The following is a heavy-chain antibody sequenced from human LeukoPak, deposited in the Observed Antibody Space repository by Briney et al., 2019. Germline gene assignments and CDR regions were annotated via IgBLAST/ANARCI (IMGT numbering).Heavy chain of an antibody. CDR3: VNDSPGGPSYYYHYGMDV. J-gene: IGHJ6*02. V-gene: IGHV1-69*13. CDR2: IIPIFGTA. D-gene: IGHD3-16*01. CDR1: GYTFTSYG. Sequence: ASVKVSCKASGYTFTSYGISWVRQAPGQGLEWMGGIIPIFGTANYAQKFQGRVTITADESTSTAYMELSSLRSEDTAVYYCVNDSPGGPSYYYHYGMDVWGQGTTVTVSS.